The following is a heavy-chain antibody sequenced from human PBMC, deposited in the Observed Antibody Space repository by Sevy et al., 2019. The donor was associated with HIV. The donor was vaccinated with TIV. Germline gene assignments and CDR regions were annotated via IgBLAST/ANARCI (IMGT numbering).Heavy chain of an antibody. V-gene: IGHV2-5*01. J-gene: IGHJ1*01. CDR1: GFSLSSSGEG. Sequence: SGPTLVKPTQTLTLTCTFSGFSLSSSGEGVGWIRQPPGKALEWLANIYWNENQRYSPSLKSRLTITKDTSKNQVVLTMTNMDPVETATYYCAHRGGVQFYDSSGYYSRAEYFHPWGQGTLITVSS. CDR2: IYWNENQ. CDR3: AHRGGVQFYDSSGYYSRAEYFHP. D-gene: IGHD3-22*01.